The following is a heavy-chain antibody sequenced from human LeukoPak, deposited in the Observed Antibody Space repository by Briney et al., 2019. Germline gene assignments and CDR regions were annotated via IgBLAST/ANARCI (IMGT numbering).Heavy chain of an antibody. CDR1: GGTFSSYT. Sequence: SVKVSCKASGGTFSSYTISWVRQAPGQGLEWMGRIIPILGIANYAQKFQARVTITADKSTSTAYMELSSLRSEDTAVYYCVRWDMNPSGPWFDPWGQGTLVTVSS. V-gene: IGHV1-69*02. CDR3: VRWDMNPSGPWFDP. CDR2: IIPILGIA. J-gene: IGHJ5*02. D-gene: IGHD1-26*01.